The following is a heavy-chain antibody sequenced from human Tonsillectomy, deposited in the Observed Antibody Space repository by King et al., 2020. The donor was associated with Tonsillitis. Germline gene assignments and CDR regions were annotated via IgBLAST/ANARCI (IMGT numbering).Heavy chain of an antibody. D-gene: IGHD3-22*01. CDR2: ISYSGST. CDR1: GGSISSYY. Sequence: QLQESGPGLVKPSETLSLTCTVSGGSISSYYWSWIRQPPGKGLEWIGYISYSGSTNYNPSLKSRVTISVDTSKNQFSLKLSSVTAADTAVYYCAKEDGTWSPQKGLGYYDSRGYIPNAFDIWGQGTMVTVSS. J-gene: IGHJ3*02. V-gene: IGHV4-59*01. CDR3: AKEDGTWSPQKGLGYYDSRGYIPNAFDI.